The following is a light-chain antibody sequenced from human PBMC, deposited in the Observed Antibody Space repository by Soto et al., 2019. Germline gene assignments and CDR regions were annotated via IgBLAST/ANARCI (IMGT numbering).Light chain of an antibody. V-gene: IGLV1-47*01. Sequence: QAVVTQPPSASGTPGQRVTISCSGSRSNVGSNYVYWYQHLPGTAPRLLIYRNDYRPSAVPDRFSGSKSGTSASLAISDLRSEDEAEYYCAVWDDNMSGVVFGGGTQLTVL. CDR1: RSNVGSNY. CDR2: RND. J-gene: IGLJ2*01. CDR3: AVWDDNMSGVV.